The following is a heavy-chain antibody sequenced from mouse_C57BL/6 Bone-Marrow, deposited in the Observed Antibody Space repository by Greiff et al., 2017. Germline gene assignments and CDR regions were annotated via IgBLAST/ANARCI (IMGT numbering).Heavy chain of an antibody. V-gene: IGHV10-3*01. D-gene: IGHD1-1*01. J-gene: IGHJ1*03. CDR2: IRSKSSNYAT. CDR3: GRFGSSYWYFDV. CDR1: GFTFNTYA. Sequence: VQLKEPGGGLVQPKGSLKLSCAASGFTFNTYAMHWVRQAPGKGLEWVARIRSKSSNYATYYADAVKDRFTISRDDSQSMLYLQMKNLKTEDTAMYYVGRFGSSYWYFDVWGTGTTVTVSS.